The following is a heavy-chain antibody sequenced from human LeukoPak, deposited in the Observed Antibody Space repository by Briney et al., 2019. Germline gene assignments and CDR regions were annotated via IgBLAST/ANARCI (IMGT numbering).Heavy chain of an antibody. Sequence: GAAVNVSFKSSGYIFTNQVINWVRQAPGQGLDWVGWISQYNGNTNYEQRIQGRVHMTTDTSTTTDYIELRSQRSADTAVYYCARDGNGYFQAGLDNWFDLWGQGTLVTVSS. D-gene: IGHD6-25*01. V-gene: IGHV1-18*01. CDR3: ARDGNGYFQAGLDNWFDL. CDR1: GYIFTNQV. CDR2: ISQYNGNT. J-gene: IGHJ5*02.